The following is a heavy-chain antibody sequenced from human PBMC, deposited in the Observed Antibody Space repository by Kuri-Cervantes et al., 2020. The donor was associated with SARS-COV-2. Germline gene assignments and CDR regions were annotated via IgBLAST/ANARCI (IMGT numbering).Heavy chain of an antibody. D-gene: IGHD2-15*01. Sequence: SETLSLTCTVSGGSVSSGSYYWSWIRQPPGKGLEWIGYIYYSGSTNYNPSLKSRVTISVDTSKNQFSLKLGSVTAADTAVYYCAREIPEYCSGGSCYSSSARVFDYWGQGTLVTVSS. V-gene: IGHV4-61*01. CDR3: AREIPEYCSGGSCYSSSARVFDY. CDR1: GGSVSSGSYY. J-gene: IGHJ4*02. CDR2: IYYSGST.